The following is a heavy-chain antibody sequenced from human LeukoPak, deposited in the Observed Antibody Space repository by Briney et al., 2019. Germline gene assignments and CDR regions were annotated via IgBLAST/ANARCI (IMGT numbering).Heavy chain of an antibody. CDR2: IWYDGSNQ. D-gene: IGHD3-22*01. Sequence: PGGSLRLSCAASGFTFSSYGIHWVRQAPGKGLEWVAVIWYDGSNQYSADSVKGRFTISRDSSKNTLYLQMKSLGAEDTAVYYCARARSYDTTGYYFDAFDIWGQGTTVTVSS. J-gene: IGHJ3*02. CDR1: GFTFSSYG. V-gene: IGHV3-33*01. CDR3: ARARSYDTTGYYFDAFDI.